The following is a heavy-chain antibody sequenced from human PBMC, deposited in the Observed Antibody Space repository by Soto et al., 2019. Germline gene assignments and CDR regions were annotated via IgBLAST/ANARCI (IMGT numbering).Heavy chain of an antibody. CDR1: GGSISSGDYS. D-gene: IGHD2-15*01. J-gene: IGHJ5*02. V-gene: IGHV4-30-2*01. CDR3: ARVVVAAKGGWFDP. Sequence: QLQLQESGSGLVKPSQTLSLTCAVSGGSISSGDYSWSWIRQPPGKGLEWIGYIYNSGSTHYNPSLTSRVTITVDRPKNQFSLKLTSVTAADTAVYYCARVVVAAKGGWFDPWGQGTLVTVSS. CDR2: IYNSGST.